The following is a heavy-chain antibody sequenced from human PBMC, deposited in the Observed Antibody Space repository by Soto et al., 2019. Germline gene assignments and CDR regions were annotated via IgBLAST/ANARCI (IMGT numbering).Heavy chain of an antibody. J-gene: IGHJ6*03. CDR2: IYYSGST. Sequence: SETLSLTCTVSGGSISSGGYYWSWIRQHPGKGLEWIGYIYYSGSTYYNPSLKSRVTISVDTSKNQFSLKLSSVTAADTAVYYCARGGNYYYYMDVWGKGTTVTVSS. V-gene: IGHV4-31*03. CDR1: GGSISSGGYY. D-gene: IGHD3-16*01. CDR3: ARGGNYYYYMDV.